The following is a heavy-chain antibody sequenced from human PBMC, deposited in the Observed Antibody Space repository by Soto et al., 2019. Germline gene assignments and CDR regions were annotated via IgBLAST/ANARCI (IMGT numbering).Heavy chain of an antibody. CDR3: ARDQEDFGDYVGYFQY. CDR1: SGTINSSNW. D-gene: IGHD4-17*01. Sequence: QVQLQASGPGLVKPSGTLSLTCAVSSGTINSSNWWSWVRQPPGKGLEWIGEVYHSGSTNYNPSLKSRVTISVDKSKNQFSLKLSSVTAADTAVYYCARDQEDFGDYVGYFQYWGQGTLVTVSS. CDR2: VYHSGST. J-gene: IGHJ1*01. V-gene: IGHV4-4*02.